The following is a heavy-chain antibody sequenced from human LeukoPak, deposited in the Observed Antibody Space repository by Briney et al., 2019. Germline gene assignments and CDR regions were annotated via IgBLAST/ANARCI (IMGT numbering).Heavy chain of an antibody. Sequence: SVKVSCKASGGTFSSYAISWVRQAPGQGLEWMGRIIPILGIANYAQKFQGRVTITADKSTSTAYMELSSLRSENTAVYYCARRGFSGYDSYSSGWYYFDYWGQGTLVTVSS. V-gene: IGHV1-69*04. J-gene: IGHJ4*02. CDR1: GGTFSSYA. D-gene: IGHD6-19*01. CDR2: IIPILGIA. CDR3: ARRGFSGYDSYSSGWYYFDY.